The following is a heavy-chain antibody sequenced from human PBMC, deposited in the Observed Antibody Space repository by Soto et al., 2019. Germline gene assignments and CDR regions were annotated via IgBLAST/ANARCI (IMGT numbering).Heavy chain of an antibody. J-gene: IGHJ6*03. CDR1: GGSISSGGYY. CDR3: ARAPGYYYYYMDV. D-gene: IGHD7-27*01. CDR2: IYYSGST. Sequence: PSETLSLTCTVSGGSISSGGYYWSWIRQHPGKGLEWIGYIYYSGSTYYNPSLKSRVTISVDTSKNQFSLKLSSVTAADTAVYYCARAPGYYYYYMDVWGKGTTVTVSS. V-gene: IGHV4-31*03.